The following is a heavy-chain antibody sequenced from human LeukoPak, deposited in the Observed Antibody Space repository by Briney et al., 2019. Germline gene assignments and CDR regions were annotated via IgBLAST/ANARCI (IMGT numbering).Heavy chain of an antibody. CDR2: INHSGST. J-gene: IGHJ4*02. Sequence: SETLSLTCAVYGGSFSGYYWSWIRQPPGKGLEWIGEINHSGSTNYNPSLKSRVTISVDMSKNQFSLKLSSVTAADTAVYYCAREWFGESQWGQETLVTVSS. V-gene: IGHV4-34*01. CDR3: AREWFGESQ. D-gene: IGHD3-10*01. CDR1: GGSFSGYY.